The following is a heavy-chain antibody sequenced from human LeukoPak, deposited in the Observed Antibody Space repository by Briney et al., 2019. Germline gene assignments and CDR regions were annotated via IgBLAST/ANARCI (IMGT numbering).Heavy chain of an antibody. CDR3: ARTYIVVVPAAHKYYYYYGMDV. D-gene: IGHD2-2*01. J-gene: IGHJ6*02. Sequence: ASVTVSCKASGGTFSSYAISWVRQAPGQGLEWMGGIIPIFGTANYAQKFQGRVTITADESTSTAYMELSSLRSEDTAVYYCARTYIVVVPAAHKYYYYYGMDVWGQGTTVTVSS. CDR1: GGTFSSYA. V-gene: IGHV1-69*13. CDR2: IIPIFGTA.